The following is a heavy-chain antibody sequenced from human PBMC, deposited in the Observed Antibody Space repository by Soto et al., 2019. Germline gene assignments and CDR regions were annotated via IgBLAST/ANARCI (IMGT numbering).Heavy chain of an antibody. CDR1: GFIFISYD. CDR2: IGTAGDT. CDR3: ARDRYGDYSYGMDV. J-gene: IGHJ6*02. D-gene: IGHD4-17*01. Sequence: PGGSLILSCAASGFIFISYDMHWVRQATGKGLEWVSAIGTAGDTYYPGSVKGRFTISRENAKNSLYLQMNSLRAGDTAVYYCARDRYGDYSYGMDVWGQGTTVTVSS. V-gene: IGHV3-13*01.